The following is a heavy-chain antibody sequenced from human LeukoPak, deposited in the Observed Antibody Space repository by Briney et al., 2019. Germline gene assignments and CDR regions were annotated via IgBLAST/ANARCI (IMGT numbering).Heavy chain of an antibody. Sequence: ASVKVSCKASGYTFTSYGISWVRQAPGLGLEWMGWISAYNGNTNYAQKLQGRVTMTTDTSTSTAYMELRSLRSDDTAVYYCARDWLGNDYMDVWGKGTTVTVSS. D-gene: IGHD1-1*01. CDR3: ARDWLGNDYMDV. V-gene: IGHV1-18*01. J-gene: IGHJ6*03. CDR1: GYTFTSYG. CDR2: ISAYNGNT.